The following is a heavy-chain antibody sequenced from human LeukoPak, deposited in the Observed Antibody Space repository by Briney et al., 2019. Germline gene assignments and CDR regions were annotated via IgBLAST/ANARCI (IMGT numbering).Heavy chain of an antibody. Sequence: GESLKISFKSSGYSFTCYWIGWVPQMPGNGLEWMGIIYPGDSATRYSPSFQGQVTISADKSISTAYLQWSSLKASDTAMYYCARQYYYDSTGYYFRLEWWGAGFDPWGQGTLVTVSS. CDR1: GYSFTCYW. V-gene: IGHV5-51*01. J-gene: IGHJ5*02. CDR3: ARQYYYDSTGYYFRLEWWGAGFDP. CDR2: IYPGDSAT. D-gene: IGHD3-22*01.